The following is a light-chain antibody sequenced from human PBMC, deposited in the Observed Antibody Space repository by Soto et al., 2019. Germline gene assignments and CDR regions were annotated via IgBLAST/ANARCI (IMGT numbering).Light chain of an antibody. J-gene: IGKJ3*01. CDR2: TIS. V-gene: IGKV1-17*01. Sequence: DLQMTQSPSSLSASVGDRVTITCRASQDIRISLDWFQQKPGTAPKRLIYTISKLQSVVPSRFSGGGSGTEFTLTLSSLQPEVSETYYCLQHYAFPFTFGPGTKVDL. CDR1: QDIRIS. CDR3: LQHYAFPFT.